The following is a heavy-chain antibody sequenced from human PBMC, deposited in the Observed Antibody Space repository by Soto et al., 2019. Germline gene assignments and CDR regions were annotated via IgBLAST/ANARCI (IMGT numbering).Heavy chain of an antibody. CDR2: IKQDGREK. J-gene: IGHJ4*02. CDR3: KKGVGLAGQD. Sequence: EVQLEESGGTLVQPGGSLRLSCAASGLTFSNYWMSWVRQAPGKGLEWVANIKQDGREKYYVDSVRGRFTISRDNAKNSLYLQMSSLRAEDTAVYYCKKGVGLAGQDWGQGTLVTVSS. D-gene: IGHD6-19*01. CDR1: GLTFSNYW. V-gene: IGHV3-7*01.